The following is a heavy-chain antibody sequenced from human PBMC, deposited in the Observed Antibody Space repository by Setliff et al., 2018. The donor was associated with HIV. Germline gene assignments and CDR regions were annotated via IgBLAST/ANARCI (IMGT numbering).Heavy chain of an antibody. CDR2: IFPGDSET. Sequence: PGESLKISCKGSGYSFTSFWIGWVRQMPGKGLEWMGIIFPGDSETTYRPSFQGQVTISIDKSISTAYLQWSSLKASDTAMYYCARQGLVNDYWGQGTLVTVSS. D-gene: IGHD6-19*01. CDR3: ARQGLVNDY. CDR1: GYSFTSFW. J-gene: IGHJ4*02. V-gene: IGHV5-51*01.